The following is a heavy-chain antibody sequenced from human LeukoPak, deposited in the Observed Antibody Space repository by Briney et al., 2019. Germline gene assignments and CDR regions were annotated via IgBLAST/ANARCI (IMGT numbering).Heavy chain of an antibody. CDR1: GGTFSSYA. J-gene: IGHJ5*02. V-gene: IGHV1-69*05. CDR3: AREPYYDTNWFDP. CDR2: IIPIFGTA. Sequence: GASVKVSCKASGGTFSSYAISWVRQAPGQGLEWMGRIIPIFGTANYAQKFQGRVTITTDESTSTAYMELSSLRSEDTAVYYCAREPYYDTNWFDPWGQGTLVTVSS. D-gene: IGHD3-3*01.